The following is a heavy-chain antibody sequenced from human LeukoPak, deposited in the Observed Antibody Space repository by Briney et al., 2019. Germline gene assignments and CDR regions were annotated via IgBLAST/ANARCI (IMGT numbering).Heavy chain of an antibody. CDR2: ISYDGSNK. J-gene: IGHJ4*02. D-gene: IGHD2-15*01. CDR3: ARAGCSGGSCYSDYFDY. V-gene: IGHV3-30-3*01. Sequence: GGSLRLSCAASGFTFSSCAMHWVRQAPGKGLEWVAVISYDGSNKYYADSVKGRFTISRDNSKNTLYLQMNSLRAEDTAVYYCARAGCSGGSCYSDYFDYWGQGTLVTVSS. CDR1: GFTFSSCA.